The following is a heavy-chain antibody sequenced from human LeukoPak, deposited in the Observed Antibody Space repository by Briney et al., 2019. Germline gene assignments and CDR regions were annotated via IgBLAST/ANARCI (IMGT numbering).Heavy chain of an antibody. CDR1: GYTFTSYA. D-gene: IGHD3-22*01. CDR3: ARLMTYDSSRYYLSGPYYFDY. CDR2: INTNTGNP. J-gene: IGHJ4*02. Sequence: ASVKVSCKASGYTFTSYAMNWVRQAPGQGLEWMGWINTNTGNPTYAQGFTGRFVFSLDTSVSTAYLQISSLKAEDTAMYYCARLMTYDSSRYYLSGPYYFDYWGQGTLVTVSS. V-gene: IGHV7-4-1*02.